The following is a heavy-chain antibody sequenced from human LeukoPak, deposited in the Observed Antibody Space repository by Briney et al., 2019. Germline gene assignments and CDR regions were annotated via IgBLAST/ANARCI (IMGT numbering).Heavy chain of an antibody. J-gene: IGHJ6*03. V-gene: IGHV4-30-4*08. CDR3: ARERIQLWTEDYYYYMDV. D-gene: IGHD5-18*01. CDR2: IYYSGST. Sequence: SETLSLTCTVSGGSISSGDYYWGWIRQPRGKGLEWIGYIYYSGSTYYNPSLKSRVTISVDTSKNQFSLKLSSVTAADTAVYYCARERIQLWTEDYYYYMDVWGKGTTVTVSS. CDR1: GGSISSGDYY.